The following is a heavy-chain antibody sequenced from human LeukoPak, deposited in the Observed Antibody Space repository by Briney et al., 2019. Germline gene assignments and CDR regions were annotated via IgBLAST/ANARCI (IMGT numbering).Heavy chain of an antibody. Sequence: ASETLSLTCTVSGGSISSYYWSWIRQPPGKGLEWIGYIYYSGSTNYNPSLKSRVSISVDTSKNQFSLKLSSVTAADTAVYYCARTGSTVTMLYPFDHWGQGTLVTVSS. J-gene: IGHJ4*02. V-gene: IGHV4-59*01. D-gene: IGHD4-17*01. CDR2: IYYSGST. CDR1: GGSISSYY. CDR3: ARTGSTVTMLYPFDH.